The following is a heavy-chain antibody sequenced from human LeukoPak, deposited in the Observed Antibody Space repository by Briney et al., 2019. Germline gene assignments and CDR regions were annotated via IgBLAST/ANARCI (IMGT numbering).Heavy chain of an antibody. CDR3: ARGFDWLEYYFDY. CDR2: IVVGSGNT. V-gene: IGHV1-58*02. Sequence: SVKVSCKASGFTFTSSAMQWVRQARGQRLEWIGWIVVGSGNTNYAQKFQERVTITRDMSISTAYMELRGLRSDDTAGYHCARGFDWLEYYFDYWGQGTLVTVSS. J-gene: IGHJ4*02. D-gene: IGHD3-9*01. CDR1: GFTFTSSA.